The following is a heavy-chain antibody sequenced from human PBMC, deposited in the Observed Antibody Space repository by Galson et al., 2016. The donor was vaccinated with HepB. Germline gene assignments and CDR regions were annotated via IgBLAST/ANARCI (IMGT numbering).Heavy chain of an antibody. D-gene: IGHD2/OR15-2a*01. J-gene: IGHJ5*02. CDR3: ARSTSRPNWFDP. V-gene: IGHV1-2*02. Sequence: SVKVSCKASRYTFTDYYIHWVRQAPGQGLQWMGWINPNSGGTNYAQKFQGGVTMTRDTSISTAYMEMRRLRSDDTALYYCARSTSRPNWFDPWGQGTLVTVSS. CDR2: INPNSGGT. CDR1: RYTFTDYY.